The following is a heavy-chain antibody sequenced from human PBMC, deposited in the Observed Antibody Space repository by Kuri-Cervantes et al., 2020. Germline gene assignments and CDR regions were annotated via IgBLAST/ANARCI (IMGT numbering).Heavy chain of an antibody. CDR2: INHSGST. CDR3: ARRQASHITIFEVVIKTRYYFDY. CDR1: GGSLSGYY. Sequence: SETLSLTCAVYGGSLSGYYWNWIRQPPGKGLEWIGEINHSGSTNYNPSLKSRVTISVDTSKNQFSLKLSSVTAADTAVYYCARRQASHITIFEVVIKTRYYFDYWGQGTLVTVSS. V-gene: IGHV4-34*01. J-gene: IGHJ4*02. D-gene: IGHD3-3*01.